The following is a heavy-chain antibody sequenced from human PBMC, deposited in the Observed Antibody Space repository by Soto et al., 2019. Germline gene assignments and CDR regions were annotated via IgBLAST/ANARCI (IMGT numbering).Heavy chain of an antibody. J-gene: IGHJ4*02. V-gene: IGHV3-30*18. Sequence: QVQLVESGGGVVQPGRSLRLSCAASGFVFSDYGMHWVRQPPGKGLEWVAVISYDGNIKYYADSVKGRFTISRDNSRNTVYLQMNSLRREDAALYYCAKDNVAAIDYWGQGTLVTVSS. CDR2: ISYDGNIK. CDR3: AKDNVAAIDY. D-gene: IGHD6-13*01. CDR1: GFVFSDYG.